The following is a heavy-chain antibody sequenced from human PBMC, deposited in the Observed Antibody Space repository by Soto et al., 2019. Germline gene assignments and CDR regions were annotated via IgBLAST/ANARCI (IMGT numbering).Heavy chain of an antibody. V-gene: IGHV3-53*04. D-gene: IGHD4-17*01. CDR1: EFIFSGFTFNSYG. J-gene: IGHJ4*02. Sequence: PGGSLRLSCAASEFIFSGFTFNSYGMYWVRQAPGKGLEWVSVIYSGGSTYYADSVKGRFTISRHNSKNTLYLQMNSLRAEDTAVYYCARHYGDYRGNFDYWGQGTLVTVSS. CDR3: ARHYGDYRGNFDY. CDR2: IYSGGST.